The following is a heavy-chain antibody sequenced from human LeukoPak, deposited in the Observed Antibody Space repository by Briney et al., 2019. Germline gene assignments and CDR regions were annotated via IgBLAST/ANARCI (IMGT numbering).Heavy chain of an antibody. CDR3: ARSNQADDY. J-gene: IGHJ4*02. V-gene: IGHV3-74*01. D-gene: IGHD1-14*01. Sequence: GGSLRLSCAASGFTFSSYWMHWVRQVPGKGLVWVSRINPGGSSTAYADPVKGRFTIPRDNAKNTLYLQMDSLRAEDTAIYYCARSNQADDYWGQGTLVTVSS. CDR2: INPGGSST. CDR1: GFTFSSYW.